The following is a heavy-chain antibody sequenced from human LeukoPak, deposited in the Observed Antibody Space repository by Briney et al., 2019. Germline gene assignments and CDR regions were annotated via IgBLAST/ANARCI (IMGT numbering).Heavy chain of an antibody. CDR1: GGSFSGYY. D-gene: IGHD4-17*01. Sequence: PSETLSLTCAVYGGSFSGYYWGWIRQPPGKGLEWIGSIYYSGSTYYNPSLKSRVTISVDTSKNQFSLKLSSVTAADTAVYYCARVEAVTRYKYFDLWGRGTLVTVSS. CDR3: ARVEAVTRYKYFDL. CDR2: IYYSGST. J-gene: IGHJ2*01. V-gene: IGHV4-34*01.